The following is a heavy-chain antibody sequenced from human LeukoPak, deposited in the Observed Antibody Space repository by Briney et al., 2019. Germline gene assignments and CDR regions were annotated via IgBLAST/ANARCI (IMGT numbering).Heavy chain of an antibody. V-gene: IGHV1-46*02. CDR3: ARDAMTSVTTSPYYFDY. Sequence: ASVKVSCKASGYTFNSYYMHWVRQAPGQGLAWMGIINPSGDFTSYAQKFQGRVTMTKDTSTGTVYMELSSLRSGDTAVFYCARDAMTSVTTSPYYFDYWGQGTLVTVSS. CDR1: GYTFNSYY. D-gene: IGHD4-17*01. CDR2: INPSGDFT. J-gene: IGHJ4*02.